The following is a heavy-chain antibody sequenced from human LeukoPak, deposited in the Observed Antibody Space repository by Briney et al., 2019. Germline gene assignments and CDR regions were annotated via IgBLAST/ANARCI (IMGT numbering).Heavy chain of an antibody. CDR3: AKSLAVAGYYYGMDV. V-gene: IGHV1-24*01. CDR1: GYTLTELS. D-gene: IGHD6-19*01. J-gene: IGHJ6*02. Sequence: GASVKVSCKVSGYTLTELSVHWVRRAPGKGLEWMGGFDPEDGETIYAQKFQGRVTMTEDTSTDTAYMELSSLRSEDTAVYYCAKSLAVAGYYYGMDVWGQGTTVTVSS. CDR2: FDPEDGET.